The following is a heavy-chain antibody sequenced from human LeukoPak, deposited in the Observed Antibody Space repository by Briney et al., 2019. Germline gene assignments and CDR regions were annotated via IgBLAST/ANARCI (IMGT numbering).Heavy chain of an antibody. J-gene: IGHJ3*02. D-gene: IGHD1-1*01. CDR2: ITPSSGGT. V-gene: IGHV1-2*02. CDR3: AKVASTTRRHDAFDI. CDR1: GYTFTSYG. Sequence: ASVKVSCKAPGYTFTSYGISWVRQAPGQGLEWMGWITPSSGGTIYAQKFQGRVTMTRDMSISTAYMELSRLRSDDTAVYYCAKVASTTRRHDAFDIWGQGTLVTVSS.